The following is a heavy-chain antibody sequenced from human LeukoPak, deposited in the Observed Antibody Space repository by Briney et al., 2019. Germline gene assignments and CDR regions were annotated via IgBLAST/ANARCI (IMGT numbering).Heavy chain of an antibody. CDR3: AKSGRDGYNFVYYFDY. Sequence: GGSLRLSCAASGFTFSNAWMSWVRQAPGKGLEWVSVISGSDGGTYYADSVKGRFTISRDNSKKTLFLQMKSLRAEDTAVYYCAKSGRDGYNFVYYFDYWGQGTLVTVSS. J-gene: IGHJ4*02. CDR2: ISGSDGGT. D-gene: IGHD5-24*01. V-gene: IGHV3-23*01. CDR1: GFTFSNAW.